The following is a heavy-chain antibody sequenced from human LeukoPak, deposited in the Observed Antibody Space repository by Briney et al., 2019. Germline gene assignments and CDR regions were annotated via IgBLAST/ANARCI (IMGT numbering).Heavy chain of an antibody. V-gene: IGHV4-34*01. D-gene: IGHD6-13*01. CDR1: GGSFSGYD. J-gene: IGHJ4*02. CDR2: INHSGST. Sequence: SETLSLTCAVYGGSFSGYDWSWIRRPPGKGLEWIGEINHSGSTNYNPSLKSRVTISVDTSKNQFSLKLSSVTAADTAVYYCARGSSSWYGRPFDYWGQGTLVTVS. CDR3: ARGSSSWYGRPFDY.